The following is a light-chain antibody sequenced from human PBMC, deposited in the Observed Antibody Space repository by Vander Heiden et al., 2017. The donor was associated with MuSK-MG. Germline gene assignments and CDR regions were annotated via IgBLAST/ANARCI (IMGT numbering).Light chain of an antibody. Sequence: DIQMTQSPSSLSASVGDRVTIPCRASQSISSYLNWYQQKPGKAPKLLIYAASRWQSGVPSRFSGSGSGTDFTLTISSLQPEDFATYYCQQSYSTPPTFGGGTKVEIK. V-gene: IGKV1-39*01. CDR2: AAS. CDR1: QSISSY. J-gene: IGKJ4*01. CDR3: QQSYSTPPT.